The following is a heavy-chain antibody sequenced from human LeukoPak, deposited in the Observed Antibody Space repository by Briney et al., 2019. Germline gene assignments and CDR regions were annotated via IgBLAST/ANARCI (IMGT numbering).Heavy chain of an antibody. D-gene: IGHD2-2*01. CDR1: GGSFSGYY. CDR3: ASRRYCSSTSCHPAPYYYYYMDV. CDR2: INHSGST. V-gene: IGHV4-34*01. Sequence: ETLSLTCAVYGGSFSGYYWSWNRQPPGKGLEWIGEINHSGSTNYNPSLKSRVTISVDTSKNQFSLKLSSVTAADTAVYYCASRRYCSSTSCHPAPYYYYYMDVWGKGTTVAVSS. J-gene: IGHJ6*03.